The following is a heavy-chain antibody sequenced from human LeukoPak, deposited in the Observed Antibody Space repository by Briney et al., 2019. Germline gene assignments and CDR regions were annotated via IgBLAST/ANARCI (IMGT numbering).Heavy chain of an antibody. D-gene: IGHD3-10*01. CDR1: GGSISSGGYY. CDR3: ARGYYYGSGSPYYFDH. V-gene: IGHV4-31*03. J-gene: IGHJ4*02. CDR2: IYYSGST. Sequence: PSETLSLTCTVSGGSISSGGYYWSWIRQHPGKGLEWIRDIYYSGSTYYNPSLKSRVTISVDTSKNQFSLKLSSVTAADTAVYYCARGYYYGSGSPYYFDHWGQGTLVTVSS.